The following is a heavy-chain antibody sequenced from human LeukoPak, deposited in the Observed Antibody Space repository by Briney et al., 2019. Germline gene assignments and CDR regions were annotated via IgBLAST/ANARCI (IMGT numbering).Heavy chain of an antibody. D-gene: IGHD6-13*01. CDR3: ASAAAGTLGWFDP. Sequence: SETLSLTCSVSGGSISGYYWTWVRQPPGKGLEWIGQIHYSGRADYNPSLKSRITMSVDTSRNQISLKLSSVTAADTAVYYCASAAAGTLGWFDPWGQGTLVTVSS. CDR1: GGSISGYY. CDR2: IHYSGRA. V-gene: IGHV4-59*12. J-gene: IGHJ5*02.